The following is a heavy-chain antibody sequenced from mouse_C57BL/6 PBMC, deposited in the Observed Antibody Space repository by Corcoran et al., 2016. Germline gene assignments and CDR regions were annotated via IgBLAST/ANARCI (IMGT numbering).Heavy chain of an antibody. J-gene: IGHJ1*03. CDR1: GYTFTTYG. CDR2: MNIYSGVP. CDR3: ARDSNWYFDV. D-gene: IGHD2-5*01. V-gene: IGHV9-3*01. Sequence: QIQLVQSGPELKKPGETVKISCKASGYTFTTYGMSWMKQAPGKGLKWMGWMNIYSGVPTYADDFEGRFALSLETSASTAYLEINNLKSEDTATYFCARDSNWYFDVWGIGTTVTVSS.